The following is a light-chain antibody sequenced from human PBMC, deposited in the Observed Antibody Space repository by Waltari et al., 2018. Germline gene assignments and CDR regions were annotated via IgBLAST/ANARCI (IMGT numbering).Light chain of an antibody. CDR2: DVS. J-gene: IGLJ3*02. CDR3: SSYTSSSTWV. CDR1: SSDVGGYNY. V-gene: IGLV2-14*01. Sequence: QSALTQPASVSVSPGQSITISCTGTSSDVGGYNYVSWYQQHPGKAPKLMIYDVSNRPSGVSNRFSGSKSGNTDSLTISGLQAEDEADYYCSSYTSSSTWVFGGGTKLTVL.